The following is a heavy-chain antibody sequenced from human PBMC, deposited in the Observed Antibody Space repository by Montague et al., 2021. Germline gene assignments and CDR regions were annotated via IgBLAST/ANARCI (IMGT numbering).Heavy chain of an antibody. Sequence: SETLSLTCTVSGGSISSSPFYWGWIRRSPGKGLEWIGSNYYRGNTYYNPSLKSRVSLSIDTSKNQFPLKMNSVTAADTAVYYCARAGPRTYGGDSLDYWGQGALVTVSS. D-gene: IGHD3-10*01. J-gene: IGHJ4*02. CDR3: ARAGPRTYGGDSLDY. CDR2: NYYRGNT. V-gene: IGHV4-39*01. CDR1: GGSISSSPFY.